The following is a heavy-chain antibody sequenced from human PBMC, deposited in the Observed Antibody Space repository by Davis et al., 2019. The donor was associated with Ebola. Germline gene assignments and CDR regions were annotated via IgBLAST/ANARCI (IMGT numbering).Heavy chain of an antibody. CDR3: ARVVVPAAVWFDP. Sequence: GGSLRLSCAASGFTFSDYYMSWIRQAPGKGLEWVSYISSSSSYTNYADSVKGRFTISRDNAKNTLYLQMNSLRAEDTAVYYCARVVVPAAVWFDPWGQGTLVTVSS. V-gene: IGHV3-11*06. CDR2: ISSSSSYT. J-gene: IGHJ5*02. CDR1: GFTFSDYY. D-gene: IGHD2-2*01.